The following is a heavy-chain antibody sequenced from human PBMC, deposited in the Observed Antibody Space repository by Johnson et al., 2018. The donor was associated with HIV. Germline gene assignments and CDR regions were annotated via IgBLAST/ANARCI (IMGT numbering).Heavy chain of an antibody. CDR3: ARVYMVRVIKGAFDI. CDR2: ISYDGSNK. V-gene: IGHV3-30-3*01. D-gene: IGHD3-10*01. J-gene: IGHJ3*02. Sequence: VQLVESGGGVVQPGRSLRLSSAASGFTFSSYAMHWVRQAPGKGLEWVAVISYDGSNKYYADSVKGRFTISRDNSKNTLYLQMNSLRAEDTAVYYCARVYMVRVIKGAFDIWGQGTMVTVSS. CDR1: GFTFSSYA.